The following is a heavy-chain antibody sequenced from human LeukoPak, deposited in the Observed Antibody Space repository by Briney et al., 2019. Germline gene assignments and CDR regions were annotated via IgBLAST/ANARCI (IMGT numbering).Heavy chain of an antibody. CDR2: IRSKANSYAT. CDR3: AKLTGGEHY. CDR1: GFTFSGSG. V-gene: IGHV3-73*01. J-gene: IGHJ4*02. D-gene: IGHD3-16*01. Sequence: GGSLRLSCAASGFTFSGSGMHWVRQAFGKGLEWVGRIRSKANSYATAYAASVKGRFTISRDDSKNTAYLQMNSLETEDTAVYYCAKLTGGEHYWGQGTLVTVSS.